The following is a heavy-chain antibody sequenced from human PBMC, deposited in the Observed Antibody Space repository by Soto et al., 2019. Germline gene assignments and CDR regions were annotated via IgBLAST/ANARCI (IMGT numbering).Heavy chain of an antibody. CDR3: ARDIGGYYTRNWFDP. V-gene: IGHV3-33*01. Sequence: GGSLRLSCAASGFTFSSYGMHWVRQAPGKGLEWVAVIWYDGSNKYYADSVKGRFTISRDNSKNALYLQMNSLRAEDTAVYYCARDIGGYYTRNWFDPWGQGNLVTVSS. CDR1: GFTFSSYG. CDR2: IWYDGSNK. D-gene: IGHD3-3*01. J-gene: IGHJ5*02.